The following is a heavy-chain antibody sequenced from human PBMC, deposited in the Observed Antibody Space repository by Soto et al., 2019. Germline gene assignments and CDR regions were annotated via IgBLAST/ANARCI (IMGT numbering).Heavy chain of an antibody. CDR1: GGSISSGDYY. D-gene: IGHD3-9*01. Sequence: PSETLSLTCTVSGGSISSGDYYWSWIRQPPGKGLEWIGYIYYSGSTYYNPSLKSRVTISVDTSKNQFSLKLSSVTAADTAVYYCARHSPPMYDILTGTTLDPYYGMEVWGQGTTVTVSS. V-gene: IGHV4-30-4*01. CDR3: ARHSPPMYDILTGTTLDPYYGMEV. J-gene: IGHJ6*02. CDR2: IYYSGST.